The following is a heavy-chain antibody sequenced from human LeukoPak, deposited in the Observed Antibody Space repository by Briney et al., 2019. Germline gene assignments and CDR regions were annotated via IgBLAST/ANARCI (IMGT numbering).Heavy chain of an antibody. J-gene: IGHJ6*02. V-gene: IGHV1-18*01. CDR2: ISAYNGNT. CDR1: GGTFSSYA. Sequence: GASVKVSCTASGGTFSSYAISWVRQAPGQGLEWMGWISAYNGNTNYAQKLQGRVTMTTDTSTSTAYMELRSLRSDDTAVYYCARDSRVVLNYYYYGMDVWGQGTTVTVSS. D-gene: IGHD3-3*01. CDR3: ARDSRVVLNYYYYGMDV.